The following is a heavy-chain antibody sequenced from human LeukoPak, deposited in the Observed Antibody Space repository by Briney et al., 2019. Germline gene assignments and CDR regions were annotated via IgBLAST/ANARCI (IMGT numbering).Heavy chain of an antibody. D-gene: IGHD3-10*01. CDR3: ARELYASGLGDY. J-gene: IGHJ4*02. Sequence: ASVKVSCKASGYSFTSYGLSWVRQAPGQGLEWMGWISIYNGNTNYTQKLQGRLTMTRDTYTSTAYMELRGLKSDDTAIYYCARELYASGLGDYWGQGTLVTVSS. V-gene: IGHV1-18*01. CDR1: GYSFTSYG. CDR2: ISIYNGNT.